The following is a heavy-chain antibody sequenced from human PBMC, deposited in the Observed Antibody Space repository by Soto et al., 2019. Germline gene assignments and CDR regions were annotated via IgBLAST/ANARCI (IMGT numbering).Heavy chain of an antibody. CDR1: GYTLTELS. J-gene: IGHJ4*02. Sequence: ASVKVSCKVSGYTLTELSMHWVRQAPGKGLEWMGGFDPEDGETIYAQKFQGRVTMTEDTSTDTAYMELSSLRSEDTAVYYCATDSRSLQLSGQFDYWGQGTLVTVSS. CDR3: ATDSRSLQLSGQFDY. D-gene: IGHD5-12*01. V-gene: IGHV1-24*01. CDR2: FDPEDGET.